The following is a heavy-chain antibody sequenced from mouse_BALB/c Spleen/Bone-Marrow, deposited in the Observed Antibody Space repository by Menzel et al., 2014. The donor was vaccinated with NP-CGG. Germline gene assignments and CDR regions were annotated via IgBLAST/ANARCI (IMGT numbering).Heavy chain of an antibody. Sequence: VHLVESGAELVKPEASVKLSCKASGYTFTSYYMYWVKQRPGQGLEWFGEINPSNGGTNFNEKFKNKATLTVDKSSSTAYMQLSSLTSEDSAVYYCSRGRRDALDYWGQGTSVTVSS. CDR1: GYTFTSYY. CDR3: SRGRRDALDY. J-gene: IGHJ4*01. CDR2: INPSNGGT. V-gene: IGHV1S81*02.